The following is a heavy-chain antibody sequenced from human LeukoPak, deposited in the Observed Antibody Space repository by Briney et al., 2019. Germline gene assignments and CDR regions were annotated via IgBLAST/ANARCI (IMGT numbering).Heavy chain of an antibody. J-gene: IGHJ4*02. V-gene: IGHV1-69*13. CDR3: ARGRRGNYGSATDRFDY. D-gene: IGHD3-10*01. CDR1: GGTFSSYA. Sequence: SVKVSCTASGGTFSSYAISWVRQAPGQGLEWMGGIIPIFGTANYAQKFQGRVTITADESTSTAYMELSSLRSEDTAVYYCARGRRGNYGSATDRFDYWGQGTLVTVSS. CDR2: IIPIFGTA.